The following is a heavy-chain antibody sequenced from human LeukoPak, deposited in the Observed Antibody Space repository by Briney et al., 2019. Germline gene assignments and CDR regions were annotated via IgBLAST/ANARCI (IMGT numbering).Heavy chain of an antibody. CDR3: ARDGGYCSSTSCYYKWFDP. CDR2: INHSGST. V-gene: IGHV4-34*01. J-gene: IGHJ5*02. D-gene: IGHD2-2*01. Sequence: SETLSLTCAVYGGSFSGYYWSWIRQPPGKGLEWRGEINHSGSTNYNPSLKSRVTISVDTSKNQFSLKLSSVTAADTAVYYCARDGGYCSSTSCYYKWFDPWGQGTLVTVSS. CDR1: GGSFSGYY.